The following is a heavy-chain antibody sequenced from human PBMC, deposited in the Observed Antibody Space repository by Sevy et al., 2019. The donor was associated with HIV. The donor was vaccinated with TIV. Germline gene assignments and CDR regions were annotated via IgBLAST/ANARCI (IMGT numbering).Heavy chain of an antibody. CDR3: AAVGASRGYFDI. CDR2: IRNKVKSYTT. J-gene: IGHJ2*01. D-gene: IGHD1-26*01. CDR1: GFTFSNYE. V-gene: IGHV3-72*01. Sequence: GGSLRLSCTASGFTFSNYEMNWVRQAPGKWLEWVGRIRNKVKSYTTEYAASVKGRFIVSRDDSKKSLYLQMNSLKTEDTAVYYCAAVGASRGYFDIWGRGTLVTVSS.